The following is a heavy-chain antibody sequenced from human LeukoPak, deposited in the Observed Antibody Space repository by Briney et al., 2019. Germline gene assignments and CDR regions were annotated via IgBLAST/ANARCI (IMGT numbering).Heavy chain of an antibody. CDR1: GFTVSSNY. D-gene: IGHD3-3*01. J-gene: IGHJ4*02. Sequence: QPGGSLRLSCAASGFTVSSNYMSWVRQAPGKGLEWVSVIYSGGSTYYADSVKGRFTISRDNAKNSLYLQMNSLRVEDTAVYYCARDEARGYDFRPQDHWGQGTLVSVSS. V-gene: IGHV3-53*01. CDR2: IYSGGST. CDR3: ARDEARGYDFRPQDH.